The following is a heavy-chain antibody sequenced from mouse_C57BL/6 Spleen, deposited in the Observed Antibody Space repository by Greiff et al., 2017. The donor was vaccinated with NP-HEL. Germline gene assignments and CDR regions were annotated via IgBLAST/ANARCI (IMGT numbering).Heavy chain of an antibody. CDR1: GYTFTSYG. D-gene: IGHD2-5*01. CDR2: IYPRSGNT. Sequence: QVQLQQSGAELARPGASVKLSCKASGYTFTSYGISWVKQRTGQGLEWIGEIYPRSGNTYYNEKFKGKATLTADKSSSTAYMERRSLTSEDSAVYFCARIAYSNYADYWGQGTTLTVSS. J-gene: IGHJ2*01. V-gene: IGHV1-81*01. CDR3: ARIAYSNYADY.